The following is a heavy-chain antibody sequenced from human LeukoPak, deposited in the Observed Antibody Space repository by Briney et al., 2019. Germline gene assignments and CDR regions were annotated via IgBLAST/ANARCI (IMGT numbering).Heavy chain of an antibody. CDR2: IKPDGSEK. CDR3: ARGGGNFDY. Sequence: PGGSLRRSCAASGFTFGSYWMSWVRRAPGKGLEWVASIKPDGSEKYYVDSVKGRFTISRDNAKNSLYLQMNSLRAEDTAVYYCARGGGNFDYWGQGTLVTVSS. V-gene: IGHV3-7*04. D-gene: IGHD1-1*01. J-gene: IGHJ4*02. CDR1: GFTFGSYW.